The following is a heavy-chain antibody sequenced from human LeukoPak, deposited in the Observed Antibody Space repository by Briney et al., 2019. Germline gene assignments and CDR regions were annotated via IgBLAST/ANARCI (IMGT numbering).Heavy chain of an antibody. CDR1: GFTFSSYA. V-gene: IGHV3-23*01. CDR2: ISGSGGST. CDR3: AKDHFGDARYAFDI. J-gene: IGHJ3*02. Sequence: GGSLRLPCAASGFTFSSYAMSWVRQAPGKGREWVSAISGSGGSTYYADSVKGRFTIYRDNSKNTLYLQMNSLRAEDTAVYYCAKDHFGDARYAFDIWGQGTMVTVSS. D-gene: IGHD4-17*01.